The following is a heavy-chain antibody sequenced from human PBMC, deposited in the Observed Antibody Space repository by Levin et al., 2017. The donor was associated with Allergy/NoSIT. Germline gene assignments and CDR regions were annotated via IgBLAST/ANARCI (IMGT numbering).Heavy chain of an antibody. CDR3: AKAFLTGNYYYYGMDV. Sequence: PGGSLRLSCAASGFTFDDYTMHWVRQAPGKGLEWVSLISWDGGSTYYADSVKGRFTISRDNSKNSLYLQMNSLRTEDTALYYCAKAFLTGNYYYYGMDVWGQGTTVTVSS. V-gene: IGHV3-43*01. CDR1: GFTFDDYT. CDR2: ISWDGGST. J-gene: IGHJ6*02. D-gene: IGHD3-9*01.